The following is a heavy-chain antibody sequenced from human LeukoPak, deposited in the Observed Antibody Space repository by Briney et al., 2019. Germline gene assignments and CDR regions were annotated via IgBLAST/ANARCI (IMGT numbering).Heavy chain of an antibody. V-gene: IGHV3-23*01. CDR3: AEYYYYDSSGYQQYYFDY. Sequence: GGSLRLSCAASGFTFSSYAMSWVRQAPGRGLEWVSGISNSGGITYCADSVKGRFTISRDNSKNTLYLQMNSLRAEDTAVYYCAEYYYYDSSGYQQYYFDYWGQGTLVTVSS. D-gene: IGHD3-22*01. CDR1: GFTFSSYA. CDR2: ISNSGGIT. J-gene: IGHJ4*02.